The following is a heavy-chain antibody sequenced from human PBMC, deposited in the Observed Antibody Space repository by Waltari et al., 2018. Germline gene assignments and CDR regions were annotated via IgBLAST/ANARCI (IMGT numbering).Heavy chain of an antibody. CDR1: GESVRSNYV. V-gene: IGHV4-4*02. Sequence: QLQLQESGPGLVKPSGTLSLSCAVPGESVRSNYVWNWVRQSPQRGREWIAQVYGSGRTNYNPSFASRVTVSIDPSNNLFSLKMTSATAADTAVYYCARDRGRGLYLDTWGPGTLVAVS. D-gene: IGHD2-15*01. CDR2: VYGSGRT. J-gene: IGHJ5*02. CDR3: ARDRGRGLYLDT.